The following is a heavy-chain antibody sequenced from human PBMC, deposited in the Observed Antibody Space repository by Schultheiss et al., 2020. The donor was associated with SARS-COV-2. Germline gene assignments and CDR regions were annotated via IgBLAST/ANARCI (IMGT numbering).Heavy chain of an antibody. CDR3: VKDSGPLFDWLGDY. J-gene: IGHJ4*02. Sequence: GESLKISCAASGFTFSSYEMNWVRQAPGKGLEWVSYISSSGSTIYYADSVKGRFTISRDNSKNTLYLQMSSLRAEDTAVYYCVKDSGPLFDWLGDYWGQGTLVTVSS. CDR2: ISSSGSTI. D-gene: IGHD3-9*01. CDR1: GFTFSSYE. V-gene: IGHV3-48*03.